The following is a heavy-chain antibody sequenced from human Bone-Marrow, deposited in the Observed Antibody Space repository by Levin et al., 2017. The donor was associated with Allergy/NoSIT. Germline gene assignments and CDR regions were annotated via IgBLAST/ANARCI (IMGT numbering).Heavy chain of an antibody. CDR3: ARRAGGYHDTSGYYAHFDN. J-gene: IGHJ4*02. CDR1: GYSFPNYW. Sequence: GGSLRLSCKGSGYSFPNYWIAWVRQVPGKGPEWMGIIWPSDSETSNSPSIQGRVTISAEKSIRNVYLQWSSLKASDTAVYYCARRAGGYHDTSGYYAHFDNWGREPWSPSRQ. D-gene: IGHD3-22*01. CDR2: IWPSDSET. V-gene: IGHV5-51*01.